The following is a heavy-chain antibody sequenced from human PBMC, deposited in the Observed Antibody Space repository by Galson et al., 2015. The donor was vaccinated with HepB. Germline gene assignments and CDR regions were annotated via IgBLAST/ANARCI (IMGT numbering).Heavy chain of an antibody. Sequence: SVKVSCKASGYTFATYGISWLRQAPGQGLEWVGWISAYNVDTNYAQKFQGRVTMTKDTSTSTAYMDLRSLRSDDTAVYYCARDTSRGVAVAAFDYWGQGTLVTVSS. V-gene: IGHV1-18*01. CDR1: GYTFATYG. D-gene: IGHD6-19*01. CDR3: ARDTSRGVAVAAFDY. J-gene: IGHJ4*02. CDR2: ISAYNVDT.